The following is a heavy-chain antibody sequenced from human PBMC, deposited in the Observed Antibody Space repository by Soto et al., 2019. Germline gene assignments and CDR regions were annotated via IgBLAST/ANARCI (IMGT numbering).Heavy chain of an antibody. Sequence: SETLSLTCAVSGGSISSGGYSWSWIRQPPGKGLEWIGYIYHSGSTYYNPSLKSRVTISVDRSKNQFSLKLSSVTAADTAVYYCARGIGYYDSSALRWFDPWGQGTLVTVSS. CDR3: ARGIGYYDSSALRWFDP. CDR2: IYHSGST. V-gene: IGHV4-30-2*01. J-gene: IGHJ5*02. CDR1: GGSISSGGYS. D-gene: IGHD3-22*01.